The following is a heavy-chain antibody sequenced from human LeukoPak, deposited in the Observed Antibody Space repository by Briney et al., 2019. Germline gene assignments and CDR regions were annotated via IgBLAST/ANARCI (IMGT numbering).Heavy chain of an antibody. Sequence: SVKVSCKASGGTFSSYAISWARQAPGQGLEWMGGIIPIFGTANYAQKFQGRVTITADESTSTAYMELSSLRSEDTAVYYCARVGYCSSTSCHHLGFQFDPWGQGTLVTVSS. D-gene: IGHD2-2*01. CDR3: ARVGYCSSTSCHHLGFQFDP. V-gene: IGHV1-69*13. CDR2: IIPIFGTA. CDR1: GGTFSSYA. J-gene: IGHJ5*02.